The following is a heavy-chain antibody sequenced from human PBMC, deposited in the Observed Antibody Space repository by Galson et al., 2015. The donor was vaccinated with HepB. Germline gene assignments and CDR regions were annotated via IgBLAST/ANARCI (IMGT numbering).Heavy chain of an antibody. D-gene: IGHD6-19*01. J-gene: IGHJ4*02. V-gene: IGHV1-8*01. CDR2: MNPKSGDT. Sequence: SVKVSCKASGYTFTSYDINWVRQATGQGLEWVGWMNPKSGDTGYAQKFQGRVTMTRDTSISTAYMELSSLISEDTAVYYCARSSGWSSDYWGQGTLVTVSS. CDR3: ARSSGWSSDY. CDR1: GYTFTSYD.